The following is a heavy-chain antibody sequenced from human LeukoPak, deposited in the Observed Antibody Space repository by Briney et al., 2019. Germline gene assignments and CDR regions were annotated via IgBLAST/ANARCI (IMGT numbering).Heavy chain of an antibody. CDR3: ARAREAPYYYGSGSYRDYYYYMDV. Sequence: PGGSLRLSCAASGFTFSSYSMNWVRQAPGKGLEWVSSISSSSSYIYYADSVKGRFTISRDNAKNSLCLQMNSLRAEATAVYYCARAREAPYYYGSGSYRDYYYYMDVWGKGTTVTISS. J-gene: IGHJ6*03. CDR2: ISSSSSYI. V-gene: IGHV3-21*01. CDR1: GFTFSSYS. D-gene: IGHD3-10*01.